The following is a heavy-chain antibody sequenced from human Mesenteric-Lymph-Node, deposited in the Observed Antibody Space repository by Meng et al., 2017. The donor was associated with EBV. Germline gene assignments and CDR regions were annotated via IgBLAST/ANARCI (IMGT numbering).Heavy chain of an antibody. J-gene: IGHJ4*02. CDR1: GGSVSSCAYF. D-gene: IGHD1-26*01. Sequence: QVQLQESGPGLVKPSETLSLTCTVSGGSVSSCAYFSSWIQQPPGKGLEWIGYIYYSGSTNYNPSLKSRVTISVDTTKNQFSLKLSSVTAADTAVYYCARLDRWELLRGLVYWGQGTLVTVSS. CDR2: IYYSGST. V-gene: IGHV4-61*08. CDR3: ARLDRWELLRGLVY.